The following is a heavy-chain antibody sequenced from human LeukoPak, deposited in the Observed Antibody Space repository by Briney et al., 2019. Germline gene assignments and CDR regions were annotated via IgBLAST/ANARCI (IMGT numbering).Heavy chain of an antibody. CDR2: IYYSGST. CDR1: GGSISSYY. D-gene: IGHD3-22*01. Sequence: SETLSLTCTVSGGSISSYYWSWIRQPAGKGLEWIGYIYYSGSTNYNPSLKSRVTISVDTSKNQFSLKLSSVTAADTAVYYCARGAPLTYYYDSPPDYWGQGTLVTVSS. J-gene: IGHJ4*02. V-gene: IGHV4-59*01. CDR3: ARGAPLTYYYDSPPDY.